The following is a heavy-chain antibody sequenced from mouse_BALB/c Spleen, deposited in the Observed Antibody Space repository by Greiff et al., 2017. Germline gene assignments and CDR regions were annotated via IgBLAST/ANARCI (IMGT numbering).Heavy chain of an antibody. D-gene: IGHD1-1*01. CDR2: IYPGNSDT. J-gene: IGHJ1*01. Sequence: VQLQQSGTVLARPGASVKMSCKASGYSFTNYWMHWVKQRPGQGLEWIGAIYPGNSDTSYNQKFKGKAKLTAVTSASTAYMELSSLTNEDSAVYYCTKDYYGSSYGYFDVWGAGTTVTVSS. V-gene: IGHV1-5*01. CDR1: GYSFTNYW. CDR3: TKDYYGSSYGYFDV.